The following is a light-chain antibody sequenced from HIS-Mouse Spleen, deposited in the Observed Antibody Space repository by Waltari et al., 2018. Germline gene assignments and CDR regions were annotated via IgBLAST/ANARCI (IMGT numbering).Light chain of an antibody. CDR1: SGHSSYA. CDR2: LNSDGSH. V-gene: IGLV4-69*01. Sequence: QLVLTQSPSASASLGASVKLTCTLSSGHSSYAIAWHQQQPEKGPRYLMKLNSDGSHSKGDGIPVRFSGSSSGAERYLTISSLQSEDEADYYCQTWGTGILVVFGGGTKLTVL. CDR3: QTWGTGILVV. J-gene: IGLJ2*01.